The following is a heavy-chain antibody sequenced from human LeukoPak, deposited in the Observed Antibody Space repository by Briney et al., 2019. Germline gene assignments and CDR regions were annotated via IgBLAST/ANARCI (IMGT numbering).Heavy chain of an antibody. J-gene: IGHJ3*02. CDR1: GGSFSGYY. Sequence: PSETLSLTCAVYGGSFSGYYWSWIRQPPGKGLEWLGEINHSGSTNYNPSLKSRVTISVDTSKNQFSLKLSSVTAADTAVYYCARDDIVATSDAFDIWGQGTMVTVSS. CDR3: ARDDIVATSDAFDI. D-gene: IGHD5-12*01. V-gene: IGHV4-34*01. CDR2: INHSGST.